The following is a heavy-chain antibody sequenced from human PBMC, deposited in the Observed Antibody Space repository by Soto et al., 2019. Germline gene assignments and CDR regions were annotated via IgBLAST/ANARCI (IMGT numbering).Heavy chain of an antibody. CDR2: IIPFFGTA. D-gene: IGHD3-10*01. CDR1: GDTFSSYG. V-gene: IGHV1-69*01. Sequence: QVQLVQSRAEMKKPGSSVKVSCKASGDTFSSYGISWVRQAPGQGLEWMGGIIPFFGTANYAQKFQGSVTITADESTSTSCLEISSLKSEDTALFYCATGAHRGSGSRRWGFDYRGQGTLVTVSS. J-gene: IGHJ4*02. CDR3: ATGAHRGSGSRRWGFDY.